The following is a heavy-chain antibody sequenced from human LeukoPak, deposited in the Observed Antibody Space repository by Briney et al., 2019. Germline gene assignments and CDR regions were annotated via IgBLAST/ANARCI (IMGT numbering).Heavy chain of an antibody. CDR1: GFTFSNSS. V-gene: IGHV3-21*01. J-gene: IGHJ1*01. CDR2: ISSTSSYI. CDR3: ARGRRSSDSYGHVWYFQY. Sequence: GGSLTLSCAASGFTFSNSSMNWVRQAPGKGLEWVSSISSTSSYIYYADSVKGRFTISRDNAKNSLYLQMNSLRAEDTAVYYCARGRRSSDSYGHVWYFQYWGQGTLVTVSS. D-gene: IGHD5-18*01.